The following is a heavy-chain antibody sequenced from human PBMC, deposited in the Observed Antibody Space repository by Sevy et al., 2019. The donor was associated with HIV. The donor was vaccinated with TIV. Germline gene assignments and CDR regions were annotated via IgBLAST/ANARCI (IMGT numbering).Heavy chain of an antibody. CDR2: ISSSGSTI. V-gene: IGHV3-11*01. Sequence: GGSLRLSCAASGFTFSDYYMSWIRQAPGKGLEWVSYISSSGSTIYYADSVKGRFTMSRDNAKNSLYLQMNSLRAEDTAVYYCARDSVEMATIAGYNLAGAVDYWGQGTLVTVSS. D-gene: IGHD1-26*01. CDR1: GFTFSDYY. CDR3: ARDSVEMATIAGYNLAGAVDY. J-gene: IGHJ4*02.